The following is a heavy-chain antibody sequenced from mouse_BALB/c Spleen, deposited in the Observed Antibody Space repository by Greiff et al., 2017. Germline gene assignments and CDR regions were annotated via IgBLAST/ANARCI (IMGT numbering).Heavy chain of an antibody. J-gene: IGHJ1*01. CDR2: ILPGSGST. V-gene: IGHV1-9*01. CDR1: GYTFSSYW. CDR3: ARPPYDGSSYWDFDV. D-gene: IGHD1-1*01. Sequence: QVQLQQSGAELMKPGASVKISCKATGYTFSSYWIEWVKQRPGHGLEWIGEILPGSGSTNYNEKFKGKATFTADTSSNTAYMQLSSLTSEDSAVYYGARPPYDGSSYWDFDVWGEGTTVTVSS.